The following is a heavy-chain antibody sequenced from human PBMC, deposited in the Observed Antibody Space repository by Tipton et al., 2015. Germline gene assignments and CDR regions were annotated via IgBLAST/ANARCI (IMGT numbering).Heavy chain of an antibody. CDR3: AEEANAT. V-gene: IGHV4-39*02. J-gene: IGHJ5*02. CDR1: GGSISSSNQF. Sequence: TLSLTCTVSGGSISSSNQFWGWIRQPPGKGLEWIGSMSYTGSTYYSPSLKSRVTISVDTTKNHISLKLTSVTAADTAVYYCAEEANATWGQGTLVTVSS. CDR2: MSYTGST.